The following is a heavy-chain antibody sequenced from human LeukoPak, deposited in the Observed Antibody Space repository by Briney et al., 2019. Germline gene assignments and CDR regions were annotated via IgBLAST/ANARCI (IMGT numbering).Heavy chain of an antibody. D-gene: IGHD4-17*01. J-gene: IGHJ4*02. CDR2: IYYSGST. Sequence: SETLSLTCTVSGGSISSSSYYWGWIRQPPGKGLEWIGSIYYSGSTNYNPSLKSRVTISVDTSKNQFSLKLSSVTAADTAVYYCARGATLTTVTTSFDYWGQGTLVTVSS. CDR3: ARGATLTTVTTSFDY. CDR1: GGSISSSSYY. V-gene: IGHV4-39*07.